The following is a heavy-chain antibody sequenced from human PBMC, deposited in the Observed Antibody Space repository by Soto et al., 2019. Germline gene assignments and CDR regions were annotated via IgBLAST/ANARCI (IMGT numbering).Heavy chain of an antibody. Sequence: SETLSLTCTVSGGSINTFYWSWVRQPAGKGLEWIGRIFSSGSTSFNPSLESRVAMSVDTSKNHFSLNLSSVTAADMAVYYCAREGSYSAYNFAHGIQLWSFDFWGQGALVTFST. D-gene: IGHD5-12*01. J-gene: IGHJ4*02. CDR2: IFSSGST. CDR1: GGSINTFY. CDR3: AREGSYSAYNFAHGIQLWSFDF. V-gene: IGHV4-4*07.